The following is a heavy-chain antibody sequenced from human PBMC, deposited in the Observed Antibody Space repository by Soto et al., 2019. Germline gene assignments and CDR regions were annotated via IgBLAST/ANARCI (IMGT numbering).Heavy chain of an antibody. D-gene: IGHD1-26*01. CDR3: ARGDRGAFDL. V-gene: IGHV3-74*01. CDR1: GFTFDYYW. CDR2: IYSDGTST. Sequence: EVQLVESGGGLVQPGESLRLSCAASGFTFDYYWMHWVRQAPGKGLVWVSRIYSDGTSTTYADSVKVRFTISRDNAKNTVSLQMNSLRADDTAVYYCARGDRGAFDLWGQGTVVTVSS. J-gene: IGHJ3*01.